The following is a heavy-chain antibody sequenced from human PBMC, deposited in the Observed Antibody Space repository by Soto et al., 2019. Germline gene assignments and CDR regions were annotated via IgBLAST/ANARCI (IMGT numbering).Heavy chain of an antibody. Sequence: QVQLVQSGAEVRKPGASMKVSCKASGYIFTTYYIHWVRQAPGQGLEWMGIINPSSRSTRSAQKFQDRVTMTSDTYTSTIYMELSSLRSEDTAVYYCSRAPFASGSGWYDYWGQGTLVTVSS. J-gene: IGHJ4*02. V-gene: IGHV1-46*03. CDR3: SRAPFASGSGWYDY. CDR2: INPSSRST. CDR1: GYIFTTYY. D-gene: IGHD6-19*01.